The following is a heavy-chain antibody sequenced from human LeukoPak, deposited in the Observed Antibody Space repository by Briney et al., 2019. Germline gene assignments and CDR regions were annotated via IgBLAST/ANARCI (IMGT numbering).Heavy chain of an antibody. J-gene: IGHJ4*02. CDR3: ARTLWLQYFDY. CDR2: IYTSGST. CDR1: GGSISSGSYY. D-gene: IGHD5-24*01. Sequence: SETLSLTCTVSGGSISSGSYYWSWIRQPAGKGLEWIGRIYTSGSTNYNPSLKSRVTISVDTSKNQFSLKLSSVTAADTAVYYCARTLWLQYFDYWGQGTLVTVSS. V-gene: IGHV4-61*02.